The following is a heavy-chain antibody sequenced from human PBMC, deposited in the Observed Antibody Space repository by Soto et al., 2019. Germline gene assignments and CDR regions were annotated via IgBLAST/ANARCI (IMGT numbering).Heavy chain of an antibody. J-gene: IGHJ4*02. CDR3: ARQAGYYDSSGYYYLLDY. CDR1: GGSFSGYY. Sequence: QVQLQQWGAGLLKPSETLSLTCAVYGGSFSGYYWSWIRQPPGKGLEWIGEINHSGSTNYNPSLKSRVTISVDTSKNQFSLKLSSVTAADTAVYYCARQAGYYDSSGYYYLLDYWGQGTLVTVSS. CDR2: INHSGST. D-gene: IGHD3-22*01. V-gene: IGHV4-34*01.